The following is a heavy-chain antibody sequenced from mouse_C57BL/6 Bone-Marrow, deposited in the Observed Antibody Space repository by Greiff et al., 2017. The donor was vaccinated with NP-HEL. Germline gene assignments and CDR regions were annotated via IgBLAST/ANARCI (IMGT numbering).Heavy chain of an antibody. CDR2: IDPENGDT. V-gene: IGHV14-4*01. Sequence: EVQLQQSGAELVRPGASVKLSCTASGFNIKDDYMHWVKQRPEQGLEWIGWIDPENGDTEYASKFQGKATITADTSSNTAYLQLSSLTSEDTAVYYCTTCYSNYLYAMDYWGQGTSVTVSS. J-gene: IGHJ4*01. CDR1: GFNIKDDY. D-gene: IGHD2-5*01. CDR3: TTCYSNYLYAMDY.